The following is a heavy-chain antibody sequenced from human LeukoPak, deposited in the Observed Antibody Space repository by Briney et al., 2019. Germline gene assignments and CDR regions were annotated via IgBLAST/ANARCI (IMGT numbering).Heavy chain of an antibody. V-gene: IGHV4-61*01. CDR1: GGSVSSGSYY. Sequence: PSETLSLTCTVSGGSVSSGSYYWSWIRQPPGKGLEWIGYIYYSGSTNYNPSLKSRVTISVDTSKNQFSLKLSSVTAADTAVYYCARDRSSSGYCSSTSCYDEAFDIWGQGTMVTVSS. J-gene: IGHJ3*02. CDR3: ARDRSSSGYCSSTSCYDEAFDI. CDR2: IYYSGST. D-gene: IGHD2-2*03.